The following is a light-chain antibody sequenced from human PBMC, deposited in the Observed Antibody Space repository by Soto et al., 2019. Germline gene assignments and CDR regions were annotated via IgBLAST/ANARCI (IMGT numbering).Light chain of an antibody. CDR3: QQYKTYPVT. J-gene: IGKJ5*01. CDR2: HAS. CDR1: QDIRNY. Sequence: DLQMTQSPSSLSASIGDRVTITCRASQDIRNYLAWFQQKPGKAPKSLIYHASTLQSGVPSKFSGSGSGTDFTLTISSLQAEDFATYYCQQYKTYPVTFGQGTRLEIK. V-gene: IGKV1-16*02.